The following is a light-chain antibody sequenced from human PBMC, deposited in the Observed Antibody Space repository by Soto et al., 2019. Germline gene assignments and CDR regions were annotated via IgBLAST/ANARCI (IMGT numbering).Light chain of an antibody. CDR2: GAS. CDR1: QSVSSSY. V-gene: IGKV3-20*01. J-gene: IGKJ1*01. Sequence: EIVLTQSPGTLSLSPGERATLSCRASQSVSSSYLAWYQQKPGQAPRLLIYGASRRATGIPDRFSGSGFGTVFTLTISRLEPKDFAVYYCQQYGSSRGTFGQGTKFEIK. CDR3: QQYGSSRGT.